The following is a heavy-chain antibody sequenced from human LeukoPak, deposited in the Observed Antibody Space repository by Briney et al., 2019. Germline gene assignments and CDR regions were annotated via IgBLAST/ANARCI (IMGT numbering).Heavy chain of an antibody. CDR3: ARLASFWSGYYDAFDI. CDR1: GGTFSSYA. CDR2: IIPIFGTA. D-gene: IGHD3-3*01. V-gene: IGHV1-69*06. Sequence: SVKVSCKASGGTFSSYAISWVRQAPGQGLEWMGGIIPIFGTANYAQKFQGRVTITADKSTSTAYMELSSLRSEDTAVYYCARLASFWSGYYDAFDIWGQGTMVTVSS. J-gene: IGHJ3*02.